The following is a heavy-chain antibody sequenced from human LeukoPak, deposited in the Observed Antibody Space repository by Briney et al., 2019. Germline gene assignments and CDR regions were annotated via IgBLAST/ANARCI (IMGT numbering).Heavy chain of an antibody. V-gene: IGHV1-24*01. Sequence: GASVKVSCKVSGYTLTKLSMHWVRQAPGKGLEWMGGFDPEDGETIYAQKFQGRVTMTEDTSTDTAYMELSSLRSEDTAVYYCATFPDDVTTVTYFDYWGQGTLVTVSS. CDR1: GYTLTKLS. CDR2: FDPEDGET. CDR3: ATFPDDVTTVTYFDY. J-gene: IGHJ4*02. D-gene: IGHD4-17*01.